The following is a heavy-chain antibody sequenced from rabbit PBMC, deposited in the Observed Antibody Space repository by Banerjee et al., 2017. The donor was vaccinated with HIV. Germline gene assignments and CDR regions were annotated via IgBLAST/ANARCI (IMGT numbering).Heavy chain of an antibody. CDR1: GFSFSSSYD. D-gene: IGHD6-1*01. CDR2: IVAGSSDST. CDR3: ARDDSGYGGYAYNL. V-gene: IGHV1S45*01. J-gene: IGHJ4*01. Sequence: QEQLEESGGDLVKPEGSLTLTCTASGFSFSSSYDMCWVRQAPGKGLEWIACIVAGSSDSTYYASWAKGRFTISKTSSTTVTLQMTSLTAADTATYFCARDDSGYGGYAYNLWGPGTLVTVS.